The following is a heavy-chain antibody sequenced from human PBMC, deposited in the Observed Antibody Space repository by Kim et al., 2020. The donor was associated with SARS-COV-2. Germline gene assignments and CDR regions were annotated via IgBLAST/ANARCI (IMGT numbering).Heavy chain of an antibody. V-gene: IGHV4-34*01. CDR3: ATALSTYYYYGMDV. D-gene: IGHD2-2*01. CDR1: GGSFSGYY. J-gene: IGHJ6*02. CDR2: INHSGST. Sequence: SETLSLTCAVYGGSFSGYYWSWIRQPPGKGLEWIGEINHSGSTNYNPSLKSRVTISVDTSKNQFSLKLSSVTAADTAVYYCATALSTYYYYGMDVWGQGT.